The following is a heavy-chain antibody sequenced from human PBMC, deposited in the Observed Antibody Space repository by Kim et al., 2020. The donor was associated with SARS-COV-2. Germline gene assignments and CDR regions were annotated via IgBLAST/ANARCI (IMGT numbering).Heavy chain of an antibody. J-gene: IGHJ6*01. Sequence: GGSLRLSCAASGFTFSSYDMHWVRQATGKGLEWVSAIGSAGDTYYPGSVKGRFTISRENAKNSLYLQMSSLRAGDTAVYYCARAPARIAVAGDYYYYGM. V-gene: IGHV3-13*01. CDR3: ARAPARIAVAGDYYYYGM. D-gene: IGHD6-19*01. CDR2: IGSAGDT. CDR1: GFTFSSYD.